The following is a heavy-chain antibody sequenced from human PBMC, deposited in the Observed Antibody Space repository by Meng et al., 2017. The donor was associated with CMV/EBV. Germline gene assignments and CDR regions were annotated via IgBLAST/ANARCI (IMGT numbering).Heavy chain of an antibody. D-gene: IGHD6-6*01. CDR1: GGAFSGYY. CDR3: ARGSIAARLGLGD. CDR2: INHSGST. V-gene: IGHV4-34*01. Sequence: VPQQLGGVGVFNRSETRPLTCPVYGGAFSGYYWRWIRQPPGKGLEWVGEINHSGSTNYNPSLKSRVTISVDTSKNQFSLKLSSVTAADTAVYYCARGSIAARLGLGDWGQGTLVTVSS. J-gene: IGHJ4*02.